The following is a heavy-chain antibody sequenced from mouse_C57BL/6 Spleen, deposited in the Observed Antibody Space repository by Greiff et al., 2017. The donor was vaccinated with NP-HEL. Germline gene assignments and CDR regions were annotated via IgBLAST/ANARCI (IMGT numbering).Heavy chain of an antibody. CDR1: GYTFTSYW. J-gene: IGHJ2*01. D-gene: IGHD2-5*01. CDR3: ARSSYYSNSYLDY. CDR2: INPSSGYT. V-gene: IGHV1-7*01. Sequence: QVHVKQSGAELAKPGASVKLSCKASGYTFTSYWMHWVKQRPGQGLEWIGYINPSSGYTKYNQKFKDKATLTADKSSSTAYMQLSSLTYEDSAVYYCARSSYYSNSYLDYWGQGTTLTVSS.